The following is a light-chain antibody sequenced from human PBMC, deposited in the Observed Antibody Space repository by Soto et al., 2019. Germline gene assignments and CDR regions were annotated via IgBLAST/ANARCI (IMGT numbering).Light chain of an antibody. Sequence: EIVLTQSPATLSLSPGERATLSCRASQSVSSYLAWYQQKPGQAPRLLIYDASNRATGIPARFSGSGSGTDFTLTISSLQPEDFATYYCLQDYNYPHTFGPGTKVDIK. V-gene: IGKV3-11*01. CDR1: QSVSSY. CDR2: DAS. CDR3: LQDYNYPHT. J-gene: IGKJ3*01.